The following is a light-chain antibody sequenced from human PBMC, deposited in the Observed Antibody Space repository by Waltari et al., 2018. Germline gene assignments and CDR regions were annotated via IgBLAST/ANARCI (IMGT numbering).Light chain of an antibody. CDR1: SSDIGPYNY. CDR3: SSYAGSYTFI. V-gene: IGLV2-11*01. Sequence: QAVLTQPRSVSGSHGQPVTIPCIGTSSDIGPYNYVSWYQQHPGSAPKLIIFEVNQRPSGVSVRFSGSKSGNTASLTISGLQSEDEAVYYCSSYAGSYTFIFGSGTQVTVL. CDR2: EVN. J-gene: IGLJ1*01.